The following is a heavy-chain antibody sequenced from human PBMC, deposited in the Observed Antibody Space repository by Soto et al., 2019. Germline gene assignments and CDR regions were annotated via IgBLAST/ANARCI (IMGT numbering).Heavy chain of an antibody. V-gene: IGHV3-30*18. CDR1: GFTFSSYG. CDR3: AKVRTSVYYYYYGMDV. D-gene: IGHD2-2*01. J-gene: IGHJ6*02. CDR2: ISYDGSNK. Sequence: PGGSLRLSCAASGFTFSSYGMHWVRQAPGKGLEWVAVISYDGSNKYYADSVKGRFTISRDNSKNTLYLQMNSLRAEDTAVYYCAKVRTSVYYYYYGMDVWGQGTTVTVSS.